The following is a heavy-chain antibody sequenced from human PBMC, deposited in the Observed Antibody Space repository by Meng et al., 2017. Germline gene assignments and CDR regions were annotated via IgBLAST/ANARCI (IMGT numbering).Heavy chain of an antibody. CDR1: GFTFSSYA. Sequence: GESLKISCAASGFTFSSYAMNWVRQAPGEGLEWVAVIWHDGSNKYYADSVKGRFTISRDNSKNTLYLQMNSLRAEDTAVYYCARVPRDYYDSSGHFDYWGQGTLVTVSS. J-gene: IGHJ4*02. V-gene: IGHV3-33*01. D-gene: IGHD3-22*01. CDR3: ARVPRDYYDSSGHFDY. CDR2: IWHDGSNK.